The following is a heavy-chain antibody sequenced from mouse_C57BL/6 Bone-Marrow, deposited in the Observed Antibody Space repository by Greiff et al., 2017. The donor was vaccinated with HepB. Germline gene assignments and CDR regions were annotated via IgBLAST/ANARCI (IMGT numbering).Heavy chain of an antibody. D-gene: IGHD2-3*01. CDR2: IHPNSGST. Sequence: QVQLKQPGAELVKPGASVKLSCKASGYTFTSYWMHWVKQRPGQGLEWIGMIHPNSGSTNYNEKFKSKATLTVDKSSSTAYMQLSSLTSEDSAVYYCARDGYYLYYFDYWGQGTTLTVSS. CDR1: GYTFTSYW. J-gene: IGHJ2*01. V-gene: IGHV1-64*01. CDR3: ARDGYYLYYFDY.